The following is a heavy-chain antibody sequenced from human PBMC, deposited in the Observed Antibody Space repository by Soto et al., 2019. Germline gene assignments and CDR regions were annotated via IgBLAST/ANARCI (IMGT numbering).Heavy chain of an antibody. CDR3: ARADCSGGSCYYYYGMDV. D-gene: IGHD2-15*01. CDR2: IYYSGST. V-gene: IGHV4-59*01. Sequence: TLSLTCTVSGGSISSYYWSWIRQPPGKGLEWIGYIYYSGSTNYNPSLKSRVTISVDTSKNQFSLKLSSVTAADTAVYYCARADCSGGSCYYYYGMDVWGQGTTVTVSS. CDR1: GGSISSYY. J-gene: IGHJ6*02.